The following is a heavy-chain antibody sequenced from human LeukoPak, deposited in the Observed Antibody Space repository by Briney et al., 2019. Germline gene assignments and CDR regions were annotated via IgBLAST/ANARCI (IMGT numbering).Heavy chain of an antibody. CDR1: GYTFTGYY. V-gene: IGHV1-2*02. J-gene: IGHJ6*02. CDR3: ARDRPYYYDSSGYFRRVDV. Sequence: ASVKVSCKASGYTFTGYYMHWVRQAPGQGLEWMGWINPNSGGTNYAQKFQGRVTMTRDTSISTAYMELSRLRSDDTAVYYCARDRPYYYDSSGYFRRVDVWGQGTTVTVSS. CDR2: INPNSGGT. D-gene: IGHD3-22*01.